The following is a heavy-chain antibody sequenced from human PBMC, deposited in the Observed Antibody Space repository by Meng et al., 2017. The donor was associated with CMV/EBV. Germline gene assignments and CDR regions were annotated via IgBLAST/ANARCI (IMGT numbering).Heavy chain of an antibody. Sequence: LSLPCAASGFTFSSYAMCWVRQAPGKGLEWVSALSGSGGSTYYADSVKGRFTISRDNSKNTLYLQMNSLRAEDTAAYDCAKPIVVVPAAIESGFDDWGQGTLVTVSS. J-gene: IGHJ4*02. CDR2: LSGSGGST. D-gene: IGHD2-2*01. CDR1: GFTFSSYA. V-gene: IGHV3-23*01. CDR3: AKPIVVVPAAIESGFDD.